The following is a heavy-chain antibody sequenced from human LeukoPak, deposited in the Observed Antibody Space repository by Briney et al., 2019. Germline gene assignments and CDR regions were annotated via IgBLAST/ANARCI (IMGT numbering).Heavy chain of an antibody. J-gene: IGHJ3*02. V-gene: IGHV1-2*02. Sequence: ASVKVSCKASGDIFSGYYMHWLRQAPGQGLEWVGWISPDSGVTLYLLKFQGRVNMTRDTSTRTVYMEVSRLRSDDTAVYYCARALHYGYRPHAFDIWGQGTMVTVSS. CDR2: ISPDSGVT. CDR1: GDIFSGYY. CDR3: ARALHYGYRPHAFDI. D-gene: IGHD5-18*01.